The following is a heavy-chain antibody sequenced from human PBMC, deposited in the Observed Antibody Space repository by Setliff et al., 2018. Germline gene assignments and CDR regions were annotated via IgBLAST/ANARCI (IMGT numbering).Heavy chain of an antibody. CDR3: ARLPGYCNGGNCYGYYTFDI. J-gene: IGHJ3*02. D-gene: IGHD2-15*01. CDR1: GDSISSSSYY. Sequence: KPSETLSLTCSVSGDSISSSSYYWGWIRQPPGKGLGWIGSINYSGITYYSPSLKSRVIVSVDTSKNQFSLKLSSVTAADTAVYYCARLPGYCNGGNCYGYYTFDIWGQGTMVTVSS. V-gene: IGHV4-39*01. CDR2: INYSGIT.